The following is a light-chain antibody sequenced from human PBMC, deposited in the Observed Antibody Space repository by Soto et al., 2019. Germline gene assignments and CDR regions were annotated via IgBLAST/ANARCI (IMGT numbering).Light chain of an antibody. CDR1: SSDVGGYNY. CDR3: CSYAGSYTLRV. V-gene: IGLV2-11*01. J-gene: IGLJ2*01. Sequence: QSVLTQPRSVSGSPGQSVTISCTGTSSDVGGYNYVSWYQQHPGKAPKLMIYDVSKRPSGVPDRFSGSKSGNTASLTISGIQAEDEADYYCCSYAGSYTLRVFGGGTKLTVL. CDR2: DVS.